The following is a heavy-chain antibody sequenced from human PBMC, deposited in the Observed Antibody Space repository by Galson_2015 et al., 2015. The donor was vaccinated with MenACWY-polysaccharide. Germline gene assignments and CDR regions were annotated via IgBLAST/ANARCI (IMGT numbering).Heavy chain of an antibody. D-gene: IGHD6-13*01. Sequence: SLRLSCAASGVTLSNYGMHWVRQAPGKWLEWVAVISYDGGTKYYADSVKGRFTISRDKSRNTLYLQMDSLRPEDTAVYFCAREGDTYRSGRYGSWGQGTLVTVSS. CDR2: ISYDGGTK. V-gene: IGHV3-30*03. CDR3: AREGDTYRSGRYGS. J-gene: IGHJ4*02. CDR1: GVTLSNYG.